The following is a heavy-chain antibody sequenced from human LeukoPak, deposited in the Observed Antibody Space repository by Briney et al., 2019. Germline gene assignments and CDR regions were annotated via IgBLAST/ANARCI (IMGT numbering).Heavy chain of an antibody. Sequence: GGSLRLSCAASGFTFSNYWMHWVRQAPGKGLVWVSRINSDGSGTMDSVKGRFTISRDNAKNMLYLQMNSLRAEDTAVYYCARGVGNWFDPWGQGTLATVSS. CDR3: ARGVGNWFDP. J-gene: IGHJ5*02. V-gene: IGHV3-74*01. CDR1: GFTFSNYW. CDR2: INSDGSGT.